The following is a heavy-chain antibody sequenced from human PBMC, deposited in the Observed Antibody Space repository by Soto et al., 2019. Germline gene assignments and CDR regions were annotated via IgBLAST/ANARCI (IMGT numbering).Heavy chain of an antibody. Sequence: QVQLVESGGGVVQPGRSLRLSCAASGFTFSSYGIHWVRQAPGKGLEWVAVISYDGSNKYYADSVKGRFTISRDNSKNTLYLQMNSLRAEDTAVYYCAKDAGSTSSRYFDYWGQGTLVTVSS. D-gene: IGHD2-2*01. V-gene: IGHV3-30*18. CDR1: GFTFSSYG. CDR3: AKDAGSTSSRYFDY. CDR2: ISYDGSNK. J-gene: IGHJ4*02.